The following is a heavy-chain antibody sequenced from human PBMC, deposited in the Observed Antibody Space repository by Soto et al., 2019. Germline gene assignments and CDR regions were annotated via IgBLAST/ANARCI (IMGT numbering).Heavy chain of an antibody. CDR1: GYTFTGYY. V-gene: IGHV1-2*04. Sequence: ASVKVSCKASGYTFTGYYMHWVRQAPGQGLEWMGWINPNSGGTNYAQKFQGWVTMTRDTSISTAYMELSRLRSDDSAVYYCARGPHPTVTDFDYWGQGTLVTVSS. CDR3: ARGPHPTVTDFDY. J-gene: IGHJ4*02. D-gene: IGHD4-17*01. CDR2: INPNSGGT.